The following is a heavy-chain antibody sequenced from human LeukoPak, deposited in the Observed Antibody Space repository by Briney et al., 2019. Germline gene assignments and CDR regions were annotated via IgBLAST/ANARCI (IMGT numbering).Heavy chain of an antibody. CDR1: GGSISSGSYY. D-gene: IGHD3-10*01. CDR3: ARDIGYGSGSYRYPWNNWFDP. CDR2: IYTSGST. Sequence: PSQTLSLTCTVSGGSISSGSYYWSWIRQPAGKGLEWIGRIYTSGSTNYNPSLKSRVTISVDTSKNQFSLKLSSVTAADTAVYYCARDIGYGSGSYRYPWNNWFDPWGQGTLVTVSS. V-gene: IGHV4-61*02. J-gene: IGHJ5*02.